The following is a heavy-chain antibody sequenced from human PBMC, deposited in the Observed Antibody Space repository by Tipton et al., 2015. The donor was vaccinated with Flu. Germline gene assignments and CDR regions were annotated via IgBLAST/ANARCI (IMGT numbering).Heavy chain of an antibody. J-gene: IGHJ6*02. V-gene: IGHV1-18*01. Sequence: QLVQSGAEVKRPGASVKVSCKAPGYTFSSYGFSWVRQAPGQGLEWMGWISAYNGNTYYAQKVQGRVTMTTDTSTSTAYMEVRSLRSDDTAVYYCARGMDYYYGMDVWGQGTTVTVSS. CDR1: GYTFSSYG. D-gene: IGHD2-2*03. CDR2: ISAYNGNT. CDR3: ARGMDYYYGMDV.